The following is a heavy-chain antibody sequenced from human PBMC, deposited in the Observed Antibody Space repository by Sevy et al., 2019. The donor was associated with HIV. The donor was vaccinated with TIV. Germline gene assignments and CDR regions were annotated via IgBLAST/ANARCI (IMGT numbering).Heavy chain of an antibody. D-gene: IGHD3-22*01. CDR2: ITGSGGTT. CDR1: RFTFSTYA. V-gene: IGHV3-23*01. CDR3: VKEAPGYNYDTCGSFDY. Sequence: GGSLRLSCAASRFTFSTYAMSWVRQAPGKGLEWVSAITGSGGTTYYVDSVRGRFTISRDNSKNTLYLQMNSLRADDTAVYYCVKEAPGYNYDTCGSFDYWGQGTPVTVSS. J-gene: IGHJ4*02.